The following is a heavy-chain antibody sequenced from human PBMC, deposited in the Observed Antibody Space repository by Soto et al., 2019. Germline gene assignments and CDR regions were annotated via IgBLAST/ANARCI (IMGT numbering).Heavy chain of an antibody. Sequence: GASVKVSCKASGYTFTSYAMHWVRQAPGQRLEWMGWINAGNGNTKYSQKFQGRVTITRDTSASTAYMELSSLRSEDTAVYYCARDLTGTTFPNGDYWGQGTLVTVSS. CDR3: ARDLTGTTFPNGDY. D-gene: IGHD1-7*01. CDR2: INAGNGNT. J-gene: IGHJ4*02. CDR1: GYTFTSYA. V-gene: IGHV1-3*01.